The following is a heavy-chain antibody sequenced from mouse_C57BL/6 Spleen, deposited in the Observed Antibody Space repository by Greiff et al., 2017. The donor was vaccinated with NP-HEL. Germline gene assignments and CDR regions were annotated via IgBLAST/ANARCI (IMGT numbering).Heavy chain of an antibody. V-gene: IGHV1-61*01. CDR2: IYPSDSET. D-gene: IGHD2-5*01. J-gene: IGHJ3*01. CDR3: ARVGYSNSFAY. CDR1: GYTFTSYW. Sequence: QVQLQQPGAELVRPGSSVKLSCKASGYTFTSYWMDWVKQTPGQGLEWIGNIYPSDSETHYNQKFKDKATLTVDKSSSTAYMQLSSLTSEDSAVYYCARVGYSNSFAYWGQGTLVTVSA.